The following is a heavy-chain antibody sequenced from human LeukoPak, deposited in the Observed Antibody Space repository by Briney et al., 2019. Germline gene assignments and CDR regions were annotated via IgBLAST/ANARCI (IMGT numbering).Heavy chain of an antibody. CDR1: GGSISSSSYY. V-gene: IGHV4-39*01. CDR2: IYYSGST. J-gene: IGHJ4*02. CDR3: ARLAPIPIFGVVRSYSFAY. Sequence: SETLSLTCTVSGGSISSSSYYWGWIRQPPGKGLEWIGNIYYSGSTYYNPSLKSRVTISVDTSKNQFSLKLSSVTAADTAVYSCARLAPIPIFGVVRSYSFAYWGQGTLVTVSS. D-gene: IGHD3-3*01.